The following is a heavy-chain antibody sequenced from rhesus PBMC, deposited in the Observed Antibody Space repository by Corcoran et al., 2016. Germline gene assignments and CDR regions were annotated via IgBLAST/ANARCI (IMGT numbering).Heavy chain of an antibody. D-gene: IGHD2-15*01. Sequence: QVQLQESGPGVVKPSETLSLTCAVSGGSISDNYRWSWIRQPPGKGLEWIGFIYGSTKNTNYNTSLKSRVTMLKDTFKIQCSLKLSSVTAADTAVYFCAREDVVVLRFWGQGVLVTGSS. CDR1: GGSISDNYR. J-gene: IGHJ4*01. CDR3: AREDVVVLRF. V-gene: IGHV4S10*01. CDR2: IYGSTKNT.